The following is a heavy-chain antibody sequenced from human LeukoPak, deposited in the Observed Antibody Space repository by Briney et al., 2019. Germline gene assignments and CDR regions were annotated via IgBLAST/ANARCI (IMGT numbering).Heavy chain of an antibody. CDR3: ARRAPRYYDILTGYYYGMDV. D-gene: IGHD3-9*01. Sequence: SETLSLTCSVSGYSISSGYYWGWIRQPPGKGLEYIGSVDHSGSTYNNPSLKSRVAISLDTSKNQFSLKLSSVTAADTAVYYCARRAPRYYDILTGYYYGMDVWGQGTTVTVSS. CDR2: VDHSGST. V-gene: IGHV4-38-2*01. CDR1: GYSISSGYY. J-gene: IGHJ6*02.